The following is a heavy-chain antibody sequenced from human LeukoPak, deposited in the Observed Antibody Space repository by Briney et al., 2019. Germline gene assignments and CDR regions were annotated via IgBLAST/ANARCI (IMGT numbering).Heavy chain of an antibody. J-gene: IGHJ5*02. V-gene: IGHV3-21*01. CDR3: AREGQGAWYWFDL. CDR2: IDSSSSYI. Sequence: GGSLRLSCEASGFSSSAHTMNWVRQAPGKGLEWVSSIDSSSSYIYYADSMKGRFSISRDNAKNSLYLQMSSLRAEDTAVYYCAREGQGAWYWFDLWDQGTLVTVSS. CDR1: GFSSSAHT. D-gene: IGHD6-19*01.